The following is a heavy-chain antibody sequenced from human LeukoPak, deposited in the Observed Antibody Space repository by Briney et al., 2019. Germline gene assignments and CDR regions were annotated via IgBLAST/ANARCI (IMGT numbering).Heavy chain of an antibody. D-gene: IGHD3-3*01. Sequence: GRSLRLSCAASGFTFDDYAMHWVRQAPGKGLEWVSGISWNSGSIGYADSVKGRFTISRDNAKNSLYLQMNSLRAEDTALYYCAKDQDDFWSGNFDYWGQGTLVIVSS. CDR1: GFTFDDYA. CDR3: AKDQDDFWSGNFDY. V-gene: IGHV3-9*01. J-gene: IGHJ4*02. CDR2: ISWNSGSI.